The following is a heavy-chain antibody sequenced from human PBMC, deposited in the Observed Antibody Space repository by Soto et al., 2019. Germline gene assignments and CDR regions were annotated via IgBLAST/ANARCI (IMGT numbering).Heavy chain of an antibody. Sequence: PGGSLRLSCAASRLFPEDYAFHRVRQAPGKDLVWVASITSRGTAIAYADSVKGRFIISRDNAMNVLHLHMNKLRPADTAVYYCAASMASNLVRGRPDCWGKRTQVTVS. CDR3: AASMASNLVRGRPDC. D-gene: IGHD5-12*01. CDR1: RLFPEDYA. J-gene: IGHJ4*02. V-gene: IGHV3-9*02. CDR2: ITSRGTAI.